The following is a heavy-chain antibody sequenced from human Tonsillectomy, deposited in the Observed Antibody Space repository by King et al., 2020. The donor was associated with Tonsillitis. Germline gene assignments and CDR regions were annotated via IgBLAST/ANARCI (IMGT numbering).Heavy chain of an antibody. D-gene: IGHD6-6*01. V-gene: IGHV4-4*02. CDR3: AREGYSSSSPDAFDI. CDR1: GGSMSSSNW. J-gene: IGHJ3*02. CDR2: IYHSGST. Sequence: VQLQESGPGLVKPSGTLSLTCAVSGGSMSSSNWWSWVRQPPGKGLEWIGEIYHSGSTDYNPSLRSRVTISVDKSKNQCSLKLSSVTAADTAVYYCAREGYSSSSPDAFDIWGQGTMVTVSS.